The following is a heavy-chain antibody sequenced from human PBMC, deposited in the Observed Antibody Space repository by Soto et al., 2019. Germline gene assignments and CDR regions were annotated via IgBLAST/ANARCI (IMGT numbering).Heavy chain of an antibody. CDR1: GFIFRNHV. CDR2: IDNSGDGS. D-gene: IGHD3-3*01. V-gene: IGHV3-23*05. CDR3: AKIPSRGMIFGAGS. Sequence: GGSLRLSCAASGFIFRNHVLNWVRQAPGKGLEWVSAIDNSGDGSFYADSVKGRFIISRDNSNDTVFLHMNNLRLEDTAFYYCAKIPSRGMIFGAGSRGQGTLVTVGS. J-gene: IGHJ4*02.